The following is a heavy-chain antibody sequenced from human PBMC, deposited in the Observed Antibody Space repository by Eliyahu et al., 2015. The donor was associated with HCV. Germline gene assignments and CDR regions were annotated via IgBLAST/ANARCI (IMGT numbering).Heavy chain of an antibody. Sequence: EVQLLESGGGLVQPGGSLRLSCTASGFTFHXXAMSWVRQAPGKGLEWVSAISGDGGXTFHADSVRGRFTVSRDNSKNTLYLHMNSLRAEDSAIYYCAKDSRVAVAGTSIFWGQGTLVTVSS. CDR1: GFTFHXXA. D-gene: IGHD6-19*01. CDR2: ISGDGGXT. J-gene: IGHJ4*02. V-gene: IGHV3-23*01. CDR3: AKDSRVAVAGTSIF.